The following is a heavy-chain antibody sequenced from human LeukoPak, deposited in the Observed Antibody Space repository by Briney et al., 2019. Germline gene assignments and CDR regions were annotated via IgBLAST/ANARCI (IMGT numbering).Heavy chain of an antibody. CDR3: AREQAILFRRAGGPSDY. V-gene: IGHV3-21*01. D-gene: IGHD3-16*01. Sequence: GGSLRLSCAASGFTFSSYSMNWVRQAPGKGLEWVSSISSSSSYIYYADSVKGRFTISRDNAKNSLYLQMNSLRAEDTAVYYYAREQAILFRRAGGPSDYWGQGTLVTVSS. CDR2: ISSSSSYI. CDR1: GFTFSSYS. J-gene: IGHJ4*02.